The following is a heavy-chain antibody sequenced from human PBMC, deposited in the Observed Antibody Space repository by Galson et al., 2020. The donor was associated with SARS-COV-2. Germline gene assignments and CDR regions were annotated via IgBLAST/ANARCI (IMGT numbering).Heavy chain of an antibody. CDR1: GGSISSGNYY. CDR2: IYKSGNT. J-gene: IGHJ3*02. Sequence: SETLSLTCTVSGGSISSGNYYWSWIRQPAGKGLEWIGRIYKSGNTNYNPSLWSQVTISVDTSKNQFSLKLRSVTAADTAVYYCARESRWTNFYDMSGSMDAFIIGGRGTMVTVSS. D-gene: IGHD3-9*01. CDR3: ARESRWTNFYDMSGSMDAFII. V-gene: IGHV4-61*02.